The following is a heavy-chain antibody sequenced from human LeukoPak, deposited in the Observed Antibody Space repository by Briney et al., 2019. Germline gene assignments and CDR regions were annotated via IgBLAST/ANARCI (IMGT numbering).Heavy chain of an antibody. J-gene: IGHJ5*02. CDR3: ARDDNSGYYSGP. CDR1: GYTFTSYG. CDR2: ISAYNGNT. D-gene: IGHD3-22*01. Sequence: ASVKVSCKASGYTFTSYGFSWVRQAPGQGLEWMGWISAYNGNTNYAQKLQGRVTMTTDSSTSTAYMELRSLRSDDTAVYYCARDDNSGYYSGPWGQGTLVTVSS. V-gene: IGHV1-18*01.